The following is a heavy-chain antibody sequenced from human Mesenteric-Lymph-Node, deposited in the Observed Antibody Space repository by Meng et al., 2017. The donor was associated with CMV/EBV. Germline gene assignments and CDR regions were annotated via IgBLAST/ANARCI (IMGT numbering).Heavy chain of an antibody. D-gene: IGHD3-22*01. CDR1: GFTFSNAW. V-gene: IGHV3-15*01. CDR2: IKSKANGEAT. Sequence: ASGFTFSNAWMTWVRQAPGKGLEWVGHIKSKANGEATDYAAPVKDRFTISRDDSKNALYLQMNSLQTEDTAIYYCTTTFYSDSSGSNWGQGTLVTVSS. J-gene: IGHJ4*02. CDR3: TTTFYSDSSGSN.